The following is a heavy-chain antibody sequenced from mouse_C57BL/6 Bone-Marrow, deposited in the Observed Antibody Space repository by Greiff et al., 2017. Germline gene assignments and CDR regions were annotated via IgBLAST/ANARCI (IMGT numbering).Heavy chain of an antibody. CDR3: TTDYYGSSWRYFDV. V-gene: IGHV14-4*01. D-gene: IGHD1-1*01. J-gene: IGHJ1*03. CDR1: GFNIKDDY. CDR2: IDPENGDT. Sequence: VQLQQSGAELVRPGASVKLSCTASGFNIKDDYMHWVKQRPEQGLEWIGWIDPENGDTEYASKFQGKATITADTSSNTAYLQLSSLTSEDTAVYYCTTDYYGSSWRYFDVWGTGTTVTVSS.